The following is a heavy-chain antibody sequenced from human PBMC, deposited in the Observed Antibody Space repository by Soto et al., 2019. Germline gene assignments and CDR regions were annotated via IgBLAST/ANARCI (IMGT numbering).Heavy chain of an antibody. D-gene: IGHD2-2*01. V-gene: IGHV4-39*01. CDR2: FYYSGST. J-gene: IGHJ6*03. CDR1: SGSISSSSYY. CDR3: ARISVATRDMDV. Sequence: QLQLEDSGPGLVKPSESLALTCTVSSGSISSSSYYWGWLRQSPGRALEWIGSFYYSGSTYYSPYLTSRVTVSGDTSKKQISLRPSSVTAADTAVYYCARISVATRDMDVWGEGSPVTVS.